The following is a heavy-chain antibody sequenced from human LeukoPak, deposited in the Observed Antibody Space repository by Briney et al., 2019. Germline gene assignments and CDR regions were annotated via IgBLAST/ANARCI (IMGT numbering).Heavy chain of an antibody. CDR2: INPNSGGT. V-gene: IGHV1-2*02. CDR1: GYTLTGYY. D-gene: IGHD6-19*01. CDR3: ASSIAVAGTWVRWY. Sequence: ASVKVSCKASGYTLTGYYMHWVRQAPGQGLEWMGWINPNSGGTNYAQKFQGRVTMTRDTSISTAYMELSRLRSDDTAVYYCASSIAVAGTWVRWYWGQGTLVTVSS. J-gene: IGHJ4*02.